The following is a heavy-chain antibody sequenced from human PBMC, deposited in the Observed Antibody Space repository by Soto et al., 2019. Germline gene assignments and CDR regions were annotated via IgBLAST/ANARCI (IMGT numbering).Heavy chain of an antibody. CDR1: GGSISPYY. CDR3: AWICRDVPHPGLLAP. J-gene: IGHJ5*02. D-gene: IGHD3-3*01. Sequence: SSETLSLTCLISGGSISPYYWSWIRQSPGKGLEWIGYIFYTGNTLYNPSLKSRVTISLDTSKSQFSLKLTSVTAADTAVYYCAWICRDVPHPGLLAPRGPGSLVTRSS. V-gene: IGHV4-59*01. CDR2: IFYTGNT.